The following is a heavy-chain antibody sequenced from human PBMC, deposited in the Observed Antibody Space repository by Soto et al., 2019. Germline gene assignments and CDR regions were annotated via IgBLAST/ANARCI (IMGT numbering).Heavy chain of an antibody. Sequence: SETLSLTCTVSGGSISGESYFWSWIRQHPGQGLEWIGYIQYSGNTYYNPSLKSRVAISVDTSKNQFSLSLRSVTAADTAVFYCARGVSKMSPAYNQRPAYYFDYWGQGTLVTVSS. CDR2: IQYSGNT. J-gene: IGHJ4*02. CDR3: ARGVSKMSPAYNQRPAYYFDY. D-gene: IGHD1-1*01. V-gene: IGHV4-31*03. CDR1: GGSISGESYF.